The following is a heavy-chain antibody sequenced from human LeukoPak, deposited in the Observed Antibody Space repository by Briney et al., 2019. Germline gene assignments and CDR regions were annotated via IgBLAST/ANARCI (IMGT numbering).Heavy chain of an antibody. J-gene: IGHJ4*02. CDR3: ARAWASSGSY. V-gene: IGHV3-7*01. D-gene: IGHD6-19*01. CDR2: INQDGTKI. CDR1: GFTFSDYW. Sequence: AGTLTLTCAGSGFTFSDYWWSWVRQAPGKGPEWVANINQDGTKIYYVDSVKGRFTISRDNAKNSLDWQMNSLRDEDTAVYYCARAWASSGSYWGQGTLVTVSS.